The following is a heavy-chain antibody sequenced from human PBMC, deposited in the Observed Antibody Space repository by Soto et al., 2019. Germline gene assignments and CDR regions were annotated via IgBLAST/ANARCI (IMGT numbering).Heavy chain of an antibody. J-gene: IGHJ4*02. D-gene: IGHD3-16*02. CDR1: GFTFSDYS. Sequence: EVQLLESGGGLAQPGGSLRLSCAASGFTFSDYSMNWVRRAPGKGLEWVSAVSAGGGDYTHYADSVKGRFTISRDNSKNTLFLQMNSLRAEDTARYYCAREARYDRGTYRYEGIDYWGQGTLVTVSS. V-gene: IGHV3-23*01. CDR3: AREARYDRGTYRYEGIDY. CDR2: VSAGGGDYT.